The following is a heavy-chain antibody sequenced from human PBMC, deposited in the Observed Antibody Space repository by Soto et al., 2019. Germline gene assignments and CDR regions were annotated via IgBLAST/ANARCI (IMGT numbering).Heavy chain of an antibody. J-gene: IGHJ4*02. D-gene: IGHD2-2*01. CDR1: GDSISGY. CDR3: ARYCRSAKCLDY. V-gene: IGHV4-59*01. CDR2: ISDTGST. Sequence: SETLSLTCSVSGDSISGYWSWIRQSPGEGLEWIGYISDTGSTNYNPSLKSRGTISVDTSKNQFSLKLSPVTAADTAVYYCARYCRSAKCLDYWGQGILVTVSS.